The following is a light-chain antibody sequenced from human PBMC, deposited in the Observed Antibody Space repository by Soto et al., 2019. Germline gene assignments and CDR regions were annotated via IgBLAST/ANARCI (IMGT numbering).Light chain of an antibody. Sequence: EIVMTQSPATLSVSAGERATLSCRASQSISTNLAWYQQKPGQAPRLLIYGASTRATGIPARFSGSGSGTEFTPTISSLQSEDFAVYYCQQYNNWPPNTFGQGTKLDIK. V-gene: IGKV3-15*01. CDR1: QSISTN. CDR2: GAS. CDR3: QQYNNWPPNT. J-gene: IGKJ2*01.